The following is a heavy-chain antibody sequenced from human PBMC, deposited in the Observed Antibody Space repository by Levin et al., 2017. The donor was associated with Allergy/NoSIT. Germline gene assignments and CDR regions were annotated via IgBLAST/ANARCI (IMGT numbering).Heavy chain of an antibody. Sequence: ASVKVSCKASGYTFTSYDINWVRQATGQGLEWMGWMNPNSGNTGYAQKFQGRVTMTRNTSISTAYMELSSLRSEDTAVYYCARGTFVDTATSSGDGVYYYDGMDVWGQGTTVTVSS. J-gene: IGHJ6*02. CDR3: ARGTFVDTATSSGDGVYYYDGMDV. D-gene: IGHD5-18*01. CDR1: GYTFTSYD. CDR2: MNPNSGNT. V-gene: IGHV1-8*01.